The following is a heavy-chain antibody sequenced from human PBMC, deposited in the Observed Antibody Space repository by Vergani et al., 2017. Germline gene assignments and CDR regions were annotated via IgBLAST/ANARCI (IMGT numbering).Heavy chain of an antibody. CDR2: LTGGGGST. J-gene: IGHJ5*02. V-gene: IGHV3-23*01. Sequence: EVQLLESGGSLKQPWGSVRLSCAVSGFTFSTYAMYWVCQAPGTGLVLVSALTGGGGSTYSADSFKGRFIISRDNSRDTLYLQMNSLIPEDTATYYCVKHARSYEDIFISWGQGTLVTVSS. D-gene: IGHD3-3*02. CDR3: VKHARSYEDIFIS. CDR1: GFTFSTYA.